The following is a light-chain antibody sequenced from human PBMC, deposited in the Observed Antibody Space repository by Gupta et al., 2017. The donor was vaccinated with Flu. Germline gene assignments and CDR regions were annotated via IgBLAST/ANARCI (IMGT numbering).Light chain of an antibody. J-gene: IGLJ3*02. CDR1: NLGDKF. CDR2: QDT. V-gene: IGLV3-1*01. CDR3: QAWDSSTAGV. Sequence: SFELPQPPSVSVSPGQTASLTCSGDNLGDKFACWYHQRPGQSPVLVIYQDTKRPSGIPERFSASNSGNTATLTISGTQAMDEADYYCQAWDSSTAGVFGGGTKLTVL.